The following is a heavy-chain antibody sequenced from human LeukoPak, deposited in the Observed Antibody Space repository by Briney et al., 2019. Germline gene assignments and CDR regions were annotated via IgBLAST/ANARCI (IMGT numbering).Heavy chain of an antibody. V-gene: IGHV1-69*04. CDR2: IIPILGIA. CDR1: GGTFSSYA. Sequence: SVKVSCKASGGTFSSYAISWVRQAPGQGLEWMGRIIPILGIANYAQKFQGRVTITADKSTSTAYMELSSPRSEDTAVYYCARMADTAMVKKGRYWFDYWGQGTLVTVSS. J-gene: IGHJ4*02. D-gene: IGHD5-18*01. CDR3: ARMADTAMVKKGRYWFDY.